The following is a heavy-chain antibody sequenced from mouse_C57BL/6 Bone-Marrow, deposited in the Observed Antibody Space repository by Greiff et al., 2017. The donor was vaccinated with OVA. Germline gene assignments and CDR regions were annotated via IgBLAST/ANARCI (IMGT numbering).Heavy chain of an antibody. CDR2: INPNNGGT. D-gene: IGHD4-1*01. J-gene: IGHJ2*01. CDR3: AREDWSFDY. CDR1: GYTFTDYY. V-gene: IGHV1-26*01. Sequence: EVQLQQSGPELVKPGASVKISCKASGYTFTDYYMNWVKQSHGKSLEWIGDINPNNGGTSYNQKFKGKATLTVDKSSSTAYMELRSLTSEDSAVYYCAREDWSFDYCGQGTTLTVSS.